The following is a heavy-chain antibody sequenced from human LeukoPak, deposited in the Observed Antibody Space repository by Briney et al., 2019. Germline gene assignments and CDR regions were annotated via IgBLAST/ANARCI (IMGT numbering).Heavy chain of an antibody. CDR3: ARGDGWDDAFDI. CDR1: GGTFSSYA. V-gene: IGHV1-69*06. D-gene: IGHD5-24*01. J-gene: IGHJ3*02. Sequence: ASVKVSCKASGGTFSSYAISWVRQAPGQGLEWMGVIIPIFGTANYAQKSQGRVTITADKSTSTAYMELSSLRSEDTGVYYCARGDGWDDAFDIRGQGTMVTVSS. CDR2: IIPIFGTA.